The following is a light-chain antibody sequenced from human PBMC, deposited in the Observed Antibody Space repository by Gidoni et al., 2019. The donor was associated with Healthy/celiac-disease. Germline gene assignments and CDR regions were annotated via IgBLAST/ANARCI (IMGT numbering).Light chain of an antibody. CDR2: DAS. Sequence: DIQMTQSPSTLSASVGDRVTITCRASQSSSSWLAWYQQKPGKAPKLLIYDASRLESGVPSRFSGSGSGTEFTLTISSLQPDDFATYYCQQYNSYLWTFGQGTKVEIK. CDR3: QQYNSYLWT. CDR1: QSSSSW. V-gene: IGKV1-5*01. J-gene: IGKJ1*01.